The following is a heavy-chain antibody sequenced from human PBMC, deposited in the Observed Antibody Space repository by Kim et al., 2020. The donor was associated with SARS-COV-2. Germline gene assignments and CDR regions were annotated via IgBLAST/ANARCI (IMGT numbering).Heavy chain of an antibody. V-gene: IGHV3-74*01. Sequence: GESLRLSCAASGFTFSSYWMHWVRQAPGKGLVWVSRISSDGNTTTYADSVKGRFTISRDNAKNTLYLQMNSLRAEDTAVYYCARKSTHYYDYWGQGTLVTVSS. CDR1: GFTFSSYW. CDR2: ISSDGNTT. D-gene: IGHD2-15*01. J-gene: IGHJ4*02. CDR3: ARKSTHYYDY.